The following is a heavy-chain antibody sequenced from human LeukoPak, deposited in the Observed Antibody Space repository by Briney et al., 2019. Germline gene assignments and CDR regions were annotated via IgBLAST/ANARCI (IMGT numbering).Heavy chain of an antibody. V-gene: IGHV4-38-2*02. D-gene: IGHD2-15*01. Sequence: SETLSLTCSVSGYSAISAYSWGWIRQPPEKGLEWLVNFQNGGSPYHNASLKSRVTVTVDTSKNQFSLKMNYVTAADTGIYYCVRGGGYCSDGSCGNWKFDLWGRGTLVTVSS. J-gene: IGHJ2*01. CDR3: VRGGGYCSDGSCGNWKFDL. CDR2: FQNGGSP. CDR1: GYSAISAYS.